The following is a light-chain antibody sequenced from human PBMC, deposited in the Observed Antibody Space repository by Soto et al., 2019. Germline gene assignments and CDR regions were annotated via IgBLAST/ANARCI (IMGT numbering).Light chain of an antibody. CDR1: QDVGTY. V-gene: IGKV1-9*01. CDR2: GAF. J-gene: IGKJ4*01. CDR3: QHVDTYPLT. Sequence: DIQLTQSPSFLSASEGDRVTITCRASQDVGTYFAWYQLKPGKAPQLLVYGAFTLQSGVPSRFSGSGSGTEFTLTISSLQPEDSATYYCQHVDTYPLTFGGGTKVEIK.